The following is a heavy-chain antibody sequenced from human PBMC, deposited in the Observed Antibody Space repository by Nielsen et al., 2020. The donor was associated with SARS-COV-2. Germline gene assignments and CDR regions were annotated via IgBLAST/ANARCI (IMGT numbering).Heavy chain of an antibody. CDR2: ISGSGGST. CDR3: AKSEQWLVKGDAFDI. CDR1: GFTFSNAW. D-gene: IGHD6-19*01. Sequence: GESLKISCAASGFTFSNAWMSWVRQAPGKGLEWVSAISGSGGSTYYADSVKGRFTISRDNSKNTLYLQMNSLRAEDTAVYYCAKSEQWLVKGDAFDIWGQGTMVTVSS. V-gene: IGHV3-23*01. J-gene: IGHJ3*02.